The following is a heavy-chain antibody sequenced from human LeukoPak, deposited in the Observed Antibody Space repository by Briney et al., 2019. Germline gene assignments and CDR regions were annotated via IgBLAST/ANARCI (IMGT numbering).Heavy chain of an antibody. Sequence: ASVNVSCKASGYTFTSYGISWVRQAPGQGLEWMGWISAYNGNTNYAQKLQGRVTMTTDTSTSTAYMELRSLRSDDTAVYYCARDRGQQWGYYYYYYGMDVWGQGTTVTVSS. CDR1: GYTFTSYG. J-gene: IGHJ6*02. V-gene: IGHV1-18*01. D-gene: IGHD6-19*01. CDR2: ISAYNGNT. CDR3: ARDRGQQWGYYYYYYGMDV.